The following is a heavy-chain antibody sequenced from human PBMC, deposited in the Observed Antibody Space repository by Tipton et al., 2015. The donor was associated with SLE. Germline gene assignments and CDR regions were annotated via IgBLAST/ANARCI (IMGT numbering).Heavy chain of an antibody. J-gene: IGHJ6*02. CDR3: ARFNSYSYHYYGWDV. D-gene: IGHD5-18*01. Sequence: SLRLSCAAAGFAFSNYGMNWVRQAPGKGLEWVSAISGSGGSTYYADSVKGRFTISRDNSKNTLYLQMNSLRAEDTAVYYCARFNSYSYHYYGWDVWGQGTTVTVSS. CDR1: GFAFSNYG. V-gene: IGHV3-23*01. CDR2: ISGSGGST.